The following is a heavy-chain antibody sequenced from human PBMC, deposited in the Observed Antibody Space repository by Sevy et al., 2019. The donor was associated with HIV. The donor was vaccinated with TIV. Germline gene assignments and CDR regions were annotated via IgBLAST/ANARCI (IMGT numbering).Heavy chain of an antibody. J-gene: IGHJ6*02. D-gene: IGHD2-15*01. V-gene: IGHV3-21*01. CDR3: ARDKQRDCSGGSCYYDYYGMDV. Sequence: GGSLRLSCAASGFTFSSYSMNWVRQAPGKGLEWVSSISSSSSYIYYADSVKGRFTISRDNAKNSQYLQMNSLRAEDTAVYYGARDKQRDCSGGSCYYDYYGMDVWGQGTTVTVSS. CDR1: GFTFSSYS. CDR2: ISSSSSYI.